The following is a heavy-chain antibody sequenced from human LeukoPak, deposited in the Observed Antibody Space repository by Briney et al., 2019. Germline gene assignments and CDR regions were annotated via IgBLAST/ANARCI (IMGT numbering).Heavy chain of an antibody. CDR3: ARVAGDYYVIDY. D-gene: IGHD3-10*02. CDR2: IYYFGST. J-gene: IGHJ4*02. CDR1: GGSISRYY. Sequence: SETLSLTCTVSGGSISRYYWSWIRQPPGKGLEWIGYIYYFGSTNYNPSLKSRVTISVDTSKNQFSLKLSSVTAADTAVYYCARVAGDYYVIDYWGQGTLVTVSS. V-gene: IGHV4-59*01.